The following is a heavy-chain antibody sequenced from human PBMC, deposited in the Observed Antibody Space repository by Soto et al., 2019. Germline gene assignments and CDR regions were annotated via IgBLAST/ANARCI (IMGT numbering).Heavy chain of an antibody. CDR1: GGTFSSYA. Sequence: QVQLVQSGAEVKKTGSSVKVSCKASGGTFSSYAISWVRQAPGQGLEWMGGTIPIVGTANYAQKSQGRVTITADESTSTAYMQLSGLRSEDTAVYYCAREDCGGDCSLGVFDTWGQGTMVTVSS. J-gene: IGHJ3*02. D-gene: IGHD2-21*02. CDR2: TIPIVGTA. CDR3: AREDCGGDCSLGVFDT. V-gene: IGHV1-69*12.